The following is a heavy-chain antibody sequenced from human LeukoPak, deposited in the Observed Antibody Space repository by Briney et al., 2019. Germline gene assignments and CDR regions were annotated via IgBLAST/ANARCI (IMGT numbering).Heavy chain of an antibody. D-gene: IGHD3-3*01. CDR2: ISAYNGNT. V-gene: IGHV1-18*01. CDR3: ARVSDYDFWSGDNWFDP. J-gene: IGHJ5*02. Sequence: GASVKVSCKASGYTFTSYDINWVRQATGQGLEWMGWISAYNGNTNYAQKLQGRVTMTTDTSTSTAYMELRSLRSDDTAVYYCARVSDYDFWSGDNWFDPWGQGTLVTVSS. CDR1: GYTFTSYD.